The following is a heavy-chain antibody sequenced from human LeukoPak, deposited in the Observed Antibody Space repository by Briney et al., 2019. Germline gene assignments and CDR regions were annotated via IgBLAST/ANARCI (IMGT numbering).Heavy chain of an antibody. J-gene: IGHJ4*02. Sequence: RGSLRLTCASTLLTFTNALMSWVGQAPWKGVEWVGRMKSKTHCWKTDYAAPVKGRFSISRDDSENTLYMQMNSLKTEDTVVYYCTTGGGYYARSGYYCEPRFDFWGQGTLVTVSS. D-gene: IGHD3-22*01. CDR2: MKSKTHCWKT. CDR1: LLTFTNAL. V-gene: IGHV3-15*01. CDR3: TTGGGYYARSGYYCEPRFDF.